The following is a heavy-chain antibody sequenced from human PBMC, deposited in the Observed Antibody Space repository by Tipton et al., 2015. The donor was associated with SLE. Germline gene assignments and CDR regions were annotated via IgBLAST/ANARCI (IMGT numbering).Heavy chain of an antibody. CDR1: GGSISGHQ. CDR2: VYDSGTN. V-gene: IGHV4-59*11. Sequence: TLSLTCTVSGGSISGHQWNWIRQPPGKEPEWMGYVYDSGTNNYNPSLKSRVAISVDTSKNQFSLNLKNMTPADTAVYYCARALHCGGDRDYFDFLGQGSLVTVFS. CDR3: ARALHCGGDRDYFDF. D-gene: IGHD2-21*02. J-gene: IGHJ4*02.